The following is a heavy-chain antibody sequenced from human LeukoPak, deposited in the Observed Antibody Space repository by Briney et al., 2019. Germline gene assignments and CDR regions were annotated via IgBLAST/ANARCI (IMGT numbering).Heavy chain of an antibody. CDR1: GGSISSSSYY. V-gene: IGHV4-39*07. Sequence: SETLSLTCTVSGGSISSSSYYWGWTRQPPGKGLEWIGSIYYSGSTYYNPSLKSRVTISVDTSKNQFSLKLSSVTAADTAVYYCARDHQNLVVPAALGWFDPWGQGTLVTVSS. CDR2: IYYSGST. J-gene: IGHJ5*02. D-gene: IGHD2-2*01. CDR3: ARDHQNLVVPAALGWFDP.